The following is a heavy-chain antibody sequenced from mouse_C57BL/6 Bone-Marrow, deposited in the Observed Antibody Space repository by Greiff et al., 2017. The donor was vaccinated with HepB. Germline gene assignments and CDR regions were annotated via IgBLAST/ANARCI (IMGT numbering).Heavy chain of an antibody. CDR1: GYTFTSYW. D-gene: IGHD1-1*01. V-gene: IGHV1-59*01. CDR3: ARGGLLRYRYFDV. CDR2: IDPSDSYT. J-gene: IGHJ1*03. Sequence: VQLQQPGAELVRPGTSVKLSCKASGYTFTSYWMHWVKQRPGQGLEWIGVIDPSDSYTNYNQKFKGKATLTVDTSSSTAYMQLSSLTSEDSAVYYCARGGLLRYRYFDVWGTGTTVTVSS.